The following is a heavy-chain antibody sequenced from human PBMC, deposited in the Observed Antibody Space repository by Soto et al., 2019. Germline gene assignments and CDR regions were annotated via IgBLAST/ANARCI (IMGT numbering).Heavy chain of an antibody. CDR3: ASVVVNGFDP. V-gene: IGHV1-18*04. J-gene: IGHJ5*02. Sequence: QVQVVQSGGEVTKPGASVKVSCKASGYTFTSYGISWVRQAPGQGLEWVGWINTYTGDTNYAQRFQGRVTMTTDIPTSTAYMELRSLRSDDTAVYYFASVVVNGFDPWGQGTQVTVSS. CDR2: INTYTGDT. CDR1: GYTFTSYG.